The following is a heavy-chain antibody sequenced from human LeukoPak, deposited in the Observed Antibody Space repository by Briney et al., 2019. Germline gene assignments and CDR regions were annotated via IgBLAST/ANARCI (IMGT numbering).Heavy chain of an antibody. Sequence: ASVKVSCKASGYTFTSYGISWVRQAPGQGLEWMGWTSAYNGNTNYAQKLQGGVTMTTDTSTRTAYMELRSLRSDDTAVYYCARDLGYCSSTSCYHDAFDIWGQGTMVTVSS. CDR1: GYTFTSYG. D-gene: IGHD2-2*01. V-gene: IGHV1-18*01. CDR2: TSAYNGNT. J-gene: IGHJ3*02. CDR3: ARDLGYCSSTSCYHDAFDI.